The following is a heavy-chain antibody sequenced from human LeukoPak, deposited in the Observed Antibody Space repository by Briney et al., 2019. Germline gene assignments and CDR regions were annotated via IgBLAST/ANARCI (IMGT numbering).Heavy chain of an antibody. CDR3: ARLLYSSGWLNWFDP. Sequence: PSETLSLTCTVSGGSISSYYWSWIRQPPGKGLEWIGYIYTSGSTNYNPSLKSRVTISVDTSKNQFSLKLSSVTAADTAVYYCARLLYSSGWLNWFDPWGQGTPVTVSS. CDR2: IYTSGST. CDR1: GGSISSYY. J-gene: IGHJ5*02. D-gene: IGHD6-19*01. V-gene: IGHV4-4*09.